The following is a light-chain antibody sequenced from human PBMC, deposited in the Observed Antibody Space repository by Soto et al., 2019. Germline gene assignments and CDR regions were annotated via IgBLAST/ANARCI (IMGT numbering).Light chain of an antibody. J-gene: IGKJ1*01. Sequence: EIVMTQSPATLSVSPGERATLSCSASQSFSSNLAWYQQKPGQAPRLLIYGASTRATGIPARFSGSGSGTEFTLTISSLQSEDLAVYYCQQYNNLPPWTFGQGTKVEIK. CDR1: QSFSSN. V-gene: IGKV3-15*01. CDR2: GAS. CDR3: QQYNNLPPWT.